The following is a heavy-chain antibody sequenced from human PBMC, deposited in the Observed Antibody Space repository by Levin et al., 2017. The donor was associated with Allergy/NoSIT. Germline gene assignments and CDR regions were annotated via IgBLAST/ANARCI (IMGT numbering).Heavy chain of an antibody. D-gene: IGHD6-13*01. V-gene: IGHV3-48*03. CDR3: ARVSEAAAAIDY. CDR2: ISSSGSTI. Sequence: HSGGSLRLSCAASGFTFSSYEMNWVRQAPGKGLEWVSYISSSGSTIYYADSVKGRFTISRDNAKNSLYLQMNSLRAEDTAVYYCARVSEAAAAIDYWGQGTLVTVSS. CDR1: GFTFSSYE. J-gene: IGHJ4*02.